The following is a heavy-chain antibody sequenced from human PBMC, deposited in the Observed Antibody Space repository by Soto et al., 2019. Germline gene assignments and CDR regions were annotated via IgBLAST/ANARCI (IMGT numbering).Heavy chain of an antibody. Sequence: WVRKKPGKGLEWVSAISDSGGTTHYADSVKGRFTISRDNSKNTLYLHMNSLRAEDTAVYYCENQGRPTSFYNWFDPWGQGTLVNVSS. V-gene: IGHV3-23*01. J-gene: IGHJ5*02. D-gene: IGHD3-3*01. CDR3: ENQGRPTSFYNWFDP. CDR2: ISDSGGTT.